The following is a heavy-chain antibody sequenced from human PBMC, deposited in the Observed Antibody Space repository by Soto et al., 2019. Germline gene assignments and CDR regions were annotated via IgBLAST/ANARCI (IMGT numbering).Heavy chain of an antibody. V-gene: IGHV1-69*13. CDR2: IIPIFHTA. CDR1: GDSFNSYP. D-gene: IGHD2-2*01. Sequence: SVKVSCKASGDSFNSYPISWVRQAPGQGLEWMGGIIPIFHTANHAQKFQARVTMTADESASTAYMELSGLRSEDTAVYYCARVGYCNTTNCLFYYYHYGMDVWGQGTTVTVSS. CDR3: ARVGYCNTTNCLFYYYHYGMDV. J-gene: IGHJ6*02.